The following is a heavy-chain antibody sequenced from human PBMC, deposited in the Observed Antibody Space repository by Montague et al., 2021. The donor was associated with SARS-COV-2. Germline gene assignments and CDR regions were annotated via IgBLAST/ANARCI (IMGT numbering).Heavy chain of an antibody. CDR2: IYNSGST. CDR1: GGSISSYY. V-gene: IGHV4-4*07. J-gene: IGHJ6*02. Sequence: SETLSLTCTVSGGSISSYYWSWIRQPAGKGLERIGRIYNSGSTNYNPSLKSRVTMSVDTSKNQFSLKLSSVTAADTAVYYYAREAWFGDKTSASEYYGMDVWGQGTTVTVSS. D-gene: IGHD3-10*01. CDR3: AREAWFGDKTSASEYYGMDV.